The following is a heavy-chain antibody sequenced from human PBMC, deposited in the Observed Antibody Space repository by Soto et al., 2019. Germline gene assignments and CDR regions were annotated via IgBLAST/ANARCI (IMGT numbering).Heavy chain of an antibody. CDR2: INPSGGST. D-gene: IGHD3-9*01. J-gene: IGHJ3*02. V-gene: IGHV1-46*01. Sequence: ASMKVSRKASGYTFTSHYMHWVRQGPGQGLEWMGIINPSGGSTSYAQKFQGRVTMTRDTSTSTVYMELSSLRSEDTAVYYCARDQFDHDAFDIWGQGTMVTVSS. CDR3: ARDQFDHDAFDI. CDR1: GYTFTSHY.